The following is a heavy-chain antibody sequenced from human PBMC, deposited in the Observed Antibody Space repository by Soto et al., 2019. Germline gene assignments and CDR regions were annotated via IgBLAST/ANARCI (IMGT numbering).Heavy chain of an antibody. D-gene: IGHD3-16*01. Sequence: QITLKESGPTLVKPTQTLTLTCTFSGFSLTTRGVGVGWIRQPPGKALECLALIYWDDDKRYSPSLQSRLSITKHTSNNQVVLKMTNVDPVDTATYYCAHIPNYYQYDWFDPWGQGTLVSVSS. CDR3: AHIPNYYQYDWFDP. V-gene: IGHV2-5*02. CDR2: IYWDDDK. J-gene: IGHJ5*02. CDR1: GFSLTTRGVG.